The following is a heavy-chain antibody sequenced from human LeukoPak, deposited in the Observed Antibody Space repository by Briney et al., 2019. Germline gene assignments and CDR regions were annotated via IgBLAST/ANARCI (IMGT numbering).Heavy chain of an antibody. Sequence: GGSLRLSCAASEFTFSSYWMSWVRQAPGKGLEWVANIKQDGSEKYYVDSVKGRFTISRDNAKNSLYLQMNSLRAEDTAVYYCARDPSGSYLLTSFDIWGQGTMVTVSS. CDR2: IKQDGSEK. J-gene: IGHJ3*02. CDR1: EFTFSSYW. V-gene: IGHV3-7*01. D-gene: IGHD1-26*01. CDR3: ARDPSGSYLLTSFDI.